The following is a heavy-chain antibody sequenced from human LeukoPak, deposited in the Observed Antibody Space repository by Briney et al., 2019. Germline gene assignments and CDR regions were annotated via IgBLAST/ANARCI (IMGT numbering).Heavy chain of an antibody. CDR2: IYYSGST. D-gene: IGHD2-2*01. CDR1: GGSISSYY. CDR3: ARTYATSGLGYFDL. V-gene: IGHV4-59*01. J-gene: IGHJ2*01. Sequence: SEALSLTCTDSGGSISSYYWSWIRQPPVKGLEWIGYIYYSGSTNYIPSLQSPLTISVDTSKNQSSMKLSTVTAGNTAVYYCARTYATSGLGYFDLWGRGTLVTVSS.